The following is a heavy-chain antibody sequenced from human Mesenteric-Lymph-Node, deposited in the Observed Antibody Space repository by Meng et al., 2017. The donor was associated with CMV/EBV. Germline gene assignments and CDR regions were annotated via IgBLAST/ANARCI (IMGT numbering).Heavy chain of an antibody. J-gene: IGHJ4*02. D-gene: IGHD3-3*01. CDR1: GFTFSSYA. CDR3: ARVMVEYDFWSGYLDY. Sequence: GESLKISCAASGFTFSSYAMSWVRQAPGKGLEWVSAISSTGDSTYYADSVKGRFTISRDNSKNTLYLQMNSLRAEDTAVYYCARVMVEYDFWSGYLDYWGQGTLVTVSS. CDR2: ISSTGDST. V-gene: IGHV3-23*01.